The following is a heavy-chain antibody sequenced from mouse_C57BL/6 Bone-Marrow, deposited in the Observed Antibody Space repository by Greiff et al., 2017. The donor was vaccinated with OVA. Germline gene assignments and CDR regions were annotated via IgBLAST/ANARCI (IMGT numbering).Heavy chain of an antibody. V-gene: IGHV1-54*01. J-gene: IGHJ3*01. CDR2: INPGSGGT. CDR3: AGAAWFAY. CDR1: GYAFTNYL. Sequence: VELQASGAELVRPGTSVKVSCKASGYAFTNYLIEWVKQRPGQGLEWIGVINPGSGGTNYNEKFKGKATLTADKSSSTAYMQLSSLTSEDSAVYFCAGAAWFAYWGQGTLVTVSA.